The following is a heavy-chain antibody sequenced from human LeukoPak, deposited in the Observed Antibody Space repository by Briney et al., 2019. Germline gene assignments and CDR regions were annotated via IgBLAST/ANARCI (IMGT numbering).Heavy chain of an antibody. Sequence: ASVKVSCKASGYTFTSYYMHWVRQAPGQGLEWMGIINPSGGSTSYAQKFQGRVTMTRDMSTSTVYMELSSLRSEDTAVYYCARQRDYYDSSGYWDYWGQGTLVTVSS. CDR2: INPSGGST. CDR1: GYTFTSYY. J-gene: IGHJ4*02. V-gene: IGHV1-46*01. D-gene: IGHD3-22*01. CDR3: ARQRDYYDSSGYWDY.